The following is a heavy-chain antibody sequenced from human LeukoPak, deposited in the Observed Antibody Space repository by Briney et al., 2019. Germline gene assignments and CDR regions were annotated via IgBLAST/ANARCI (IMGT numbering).Heavy chain of an antibody. V-gene: IGHV4-59*01. CDR3: ARSVGATGVNYFDY. CDR2: IYCSGST. D-gene: IGHD1-26*01. Sequence: SETLSLTCTVSGGSISSYYWSWIRQPPGKGLEWIGYIYCSGSTNYNPSLKSRVTISVDTSKNQFSLKLSSVTAADTAVYYCARSVGATGVNYFDYWGQGTLVTVSS. J-gene: IGHJ4*02. CDR1: GGSISSYY.